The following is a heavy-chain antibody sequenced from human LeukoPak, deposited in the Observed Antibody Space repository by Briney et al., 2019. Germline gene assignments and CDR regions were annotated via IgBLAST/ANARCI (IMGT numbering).Heavy chain of an antibody. J-gene: IGHJ3*02. V-gene: IGHV1-3*01. Sequence: ASVKVSCKASGYTFTSYAIHWVRQAPGQRLEWMGWINAGNGNTKYSQKFQGRVTITRDTSASTAYMELSSLRSEDTAVYYCARGCEAKYYYENSGDGFDIWGQGTMVTVSS. D-gene: IGHD3-22*01. CDR3: ARGCEAKYYYENSGDGFDI. CDR2: INAGNGNT. CDR1: GYTFTSYA.